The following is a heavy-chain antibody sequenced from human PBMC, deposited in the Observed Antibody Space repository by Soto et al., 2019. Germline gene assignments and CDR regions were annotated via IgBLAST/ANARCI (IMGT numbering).Heavy chain of an antibody. CDR2: IYYSGST. CDR1: GGSISSGDYY. D-gene: IGHD3-3*01. J-gene: IGHJ4*02. Sequence: QVQLQESGPGLVKPSQTLSLTCTVSGGSISSGDYYWSCIRQPPGKGLEWIGYIYYSGSTYYNPSLKSRVTISVDTYQNQFSLKLSSVTAADTAVYYCASSPWSGYYTALDYWGQGTLVTVSS. CDR3: ASSPWSGYYTALDY. V-gene: IGHV4-30-4*01.